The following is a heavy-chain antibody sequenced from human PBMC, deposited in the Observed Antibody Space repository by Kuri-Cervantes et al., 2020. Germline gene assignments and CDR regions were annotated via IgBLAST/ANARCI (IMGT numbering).Heavy chain of an antibody. D-gene: IGHD3-22*01. CDR1: GFTFDDYG. V-gene: IGHV3-20*04. Sequence: GESLKISCAASGFTFDDYGMSWVRQAPGKGLEWVSGINWNGGSTGYADSVKGRFTISRDNSKNTLYLQMNSLRAEDTAVYYCARDTYYYDSSGYPSDYWGQGTLVTVSS. CDR3: ARDTYYYDSSGYPSDY. CDR2: INWNGGST. J-gene: IGHJ4*02.